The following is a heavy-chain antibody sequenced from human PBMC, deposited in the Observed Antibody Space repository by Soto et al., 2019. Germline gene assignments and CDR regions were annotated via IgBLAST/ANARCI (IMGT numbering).Heavy chain of an antibody. Sequence: SETLSLTCAVYGGSFSGYYWSWIRQPPGKGLEWIGEINHSGSTNYNPSLKSRVTISVDTSKNQFSLKLSSVTAADMAVYYCARGGDPWGQGTLVTVSS. J-gene: IGHJ5*02. CDR2: INHSGST. CDR1: GGSFSGYY. CDR3: ARGGDP. V-gene: IGHV4-34*01.